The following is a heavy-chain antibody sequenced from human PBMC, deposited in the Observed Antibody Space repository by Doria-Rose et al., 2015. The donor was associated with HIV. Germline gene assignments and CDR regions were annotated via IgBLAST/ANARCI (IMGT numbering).Heavy chain of an antibody. V-gene: IGHV2-26*01. Sequence: QITLKESGPVLVKPTETLTLTCTVSGVSLSSPGMGVSWIRQPPGKALEWLAIIFSDDESSYKTSLRSRLAISRGTSKSQVVLTMTDMDPVDTATYYCARIKSSRWYHKYYFDFWGQGTLVIVSA. CDR1: GVSLSSPGMG. CDR3: ARIKSSRWYHKYYFDF. D-gene: IGHD6-13*01. CDR2: IFSDDES. J-gene: IGHJ4*02.